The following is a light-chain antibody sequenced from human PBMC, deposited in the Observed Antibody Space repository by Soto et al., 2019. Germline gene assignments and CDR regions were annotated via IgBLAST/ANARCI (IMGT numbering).Light chain of an antibody. CDR3: SSYTITSTYV. Sequence: ALAQPASVSGSPGQSITISCTGTSSDVGGYNYVSWYQQHPGKAPKLMIYEVSDRPSGVSNRFSGSKSGNTASLTISGLQAEDEADYYCSSYTITSTYVFGTGTKVTVL. CDR1: SSDVGGYNY. V-gene: IGLV2-14*01. CDR2: EVS. J-gene: IGLJ1*01.